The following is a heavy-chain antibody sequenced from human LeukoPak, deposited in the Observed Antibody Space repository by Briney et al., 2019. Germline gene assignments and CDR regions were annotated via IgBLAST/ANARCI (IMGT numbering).Heavy chain of an antibody. CDR2: IYYSGST. Sequence: SETLSLTCTVSGGSISSRNYYWGWIRQPPGKGLEWIASIYYSGSTFYNPSLRRRVTISVDTSNNQFSLKLSSVTAADTAVYYCARDRGYSGYEDDAFDIWGQGTMVTVSS. CDR3: ARDRGYSGYEDDAFDI. D-gene: IGHD5-12*01. J-gene: IGHJ3*02. CDR1: GGSISSRNYY. V-gene: IGHV4-39*07.